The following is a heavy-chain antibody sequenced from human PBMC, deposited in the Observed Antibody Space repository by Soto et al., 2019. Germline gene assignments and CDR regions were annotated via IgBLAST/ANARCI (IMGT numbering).Heavy chain of an antibody. Sequence: GGSLRLSCAASGFTFSSYAMSWVRQAPGKGLEWVSAISGSGGSTYYADSVKGRFTISRDNSKNTLYLQMNSLRAEDTAVYYCARNPLQWQTSIWGQGTLVTVSS. J-gene: IGHJ4*02. D-gene: IGHD6-19*01. CDR1: GFTFSSYA. CDR2: ISGSGGST. V-gene: IGHV3-23*01. CDR3: ARNPLQWQTSI.